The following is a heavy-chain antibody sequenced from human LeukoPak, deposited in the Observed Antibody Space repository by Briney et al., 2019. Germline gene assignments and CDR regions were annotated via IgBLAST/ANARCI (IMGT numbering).Heavy chain of an antibody. Sequence: GGSLRLSCTASGFTSGDYAMTWFRQAPGKGLEWVGFIRSRAYGGTAEIAASVKGRFTISRDDSKNAAYLQMNSLTAEDTAVYYCAKDEYFDWLLEEWGQGTLVTVSS. CDR2: IRSRAYGGTA. CDR1: GFTSGDYA. D-gene: IGHD3-9*01. J-gene: IGHJ4*02. CDR3: AKDEYFDWLLEE. V-gene: IGHV3-49*03.